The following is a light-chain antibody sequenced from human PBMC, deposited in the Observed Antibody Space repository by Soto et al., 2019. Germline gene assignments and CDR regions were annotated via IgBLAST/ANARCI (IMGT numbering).Light chain of an antibody. Sequence: EIVLTHSPATLSLSPLERASLSFRASQIVSSYLAWYQQKPGQAPRLLIYDASNRATGIPARFSGSGSGTDFTLTISSLEPEDFAVYYCQQYDISPWTFGQGTKVDIK. V-gene: IGKV3-11*01. CDR3: QQYDISPWT. CDR1: QIVSSY. J-gene: IGKJ1*01. CDR2: DAS.